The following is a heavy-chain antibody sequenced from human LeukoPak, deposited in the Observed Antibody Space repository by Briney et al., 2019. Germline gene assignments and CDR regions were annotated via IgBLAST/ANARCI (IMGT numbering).Heavy chain of an antibody. J-gene: IGHJ4*02. CDR3: ARDRWFGELLGDY. V-gene: IGHV3-30*04. Sequence: GGSLTLSCAASGFTFSSYAMHWVRQAPGKGLEWVAVILYDGSNKYYADYVKGRFTISRDNSKNTLYLQMNSLRAEDTAVYYCARDRWFGELLGDYRGQGTLVTVSS. D-gene: IGHD3-10*01. CDR1: GFTFSSYA. CDR2: ILYDGSNK.